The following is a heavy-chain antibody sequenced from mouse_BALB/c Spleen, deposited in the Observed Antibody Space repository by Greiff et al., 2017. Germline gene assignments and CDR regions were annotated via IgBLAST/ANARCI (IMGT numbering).Heavy chain of an antibody. CDR1: GYAFTNYL. V-gene: IGHV1-54*01. Sequence: QVQLKESGAELVRPGTSVKVSCKASGYAFTNYLIEWVKQRPGQGLEWIGVINPGSGGTNYNEKFKGKATLTADKSSSTAYMQLSSLTSDDSAVYFCARSLYDGYWFAYWGQGTLVTVSA. CDR3: ARSLYDGYWFAY. CDR2: INPGSGGT. J-gene: IGHJ3*01. D-gene: IGHD2-3*01.